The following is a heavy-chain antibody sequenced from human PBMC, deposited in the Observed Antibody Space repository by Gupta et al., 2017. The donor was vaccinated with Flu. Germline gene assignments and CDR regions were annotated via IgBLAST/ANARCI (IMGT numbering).Heavy chain of an antibody. CDR2: IYHSGST. CDR3: ARGIQLWLLDY. D-gene: IGHD5-18*01. CDR1: GYSISSGYY. V-gene: IGHV4-38-2*01. J-gene: IGHJ4*02. Sequence: QVQLQESGPGLVKPSETLSLTCAVSGYSISSGYYWGWIRQPPGKGLEWIGSIYHSGSTYYNPSLKSRVTISVDTSKNQFSLKLSSVTAADTAVYYCARGIQLWLLDYWGQGTLVTVSS.